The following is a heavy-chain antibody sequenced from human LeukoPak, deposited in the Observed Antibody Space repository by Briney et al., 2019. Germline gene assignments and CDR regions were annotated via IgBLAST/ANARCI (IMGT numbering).Heavy chain of an antibody. J-gene: IGHJ3*02. Sequence: PSETLSLTCTVSGGSISSYYWSWIRQPPGKGLEWIGYIYYSGSTNYNPSLKSRVTISVDTSKNQLSLKLRSATAADTALYYCARAKYGGKFGGDAFDIWGQGTMVTVSS. V-gene: IGHV4-59*08. CDR2: IYYSGST. CDR3: ARAKYGGKFGGDAFDI. CDR1: GGSISSYY. D-gene: IGHD4-23*01.